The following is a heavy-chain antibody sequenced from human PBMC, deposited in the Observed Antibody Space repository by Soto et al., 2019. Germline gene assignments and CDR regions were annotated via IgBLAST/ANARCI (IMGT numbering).Heavy chain of an antibody. CDR1: GFTFSSYA. CDR3: AKRWAPSYDFWSGSRAPFDY. D-gene: IGHD3-3*01. CDR2: ISGSGGST. Sequence: TGGSLRLSCAASGFTFSSYAMSWVRQAPGKGLEWVSAISGSGGSTYYADSVKGRFTISRDDSKNTLYLQMNSLRAEDTAVYYCAKRWAPSYDFWSGSRAPFDYWGQGTLVTVSS. V-gene: IGHV3-23*01. J-gene: IGHJ4*02.